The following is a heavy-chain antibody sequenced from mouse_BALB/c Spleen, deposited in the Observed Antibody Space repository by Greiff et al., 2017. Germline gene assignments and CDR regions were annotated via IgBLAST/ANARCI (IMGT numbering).Heavy chain of an antibody. J-gene: IGHJ3*01. D-gene: IGHD1-1*01. CDR1: GYTFTDYE. Sequence: VQLQQSGAELARPGASVTLSCKASGYTFTDYEMHWVKQTPVHGLEWIGAIDPETGGTAYNQKFKGKATLTADKSSSTAYMELRSLTSEDSAVYYCTSPHYYGSSLPWFAYWGQGTLVTVSA. CDR3: TSPHYYGSSLPWFAY. V-gene: IGHV1-15*01. CDR2: IDPETGGT.